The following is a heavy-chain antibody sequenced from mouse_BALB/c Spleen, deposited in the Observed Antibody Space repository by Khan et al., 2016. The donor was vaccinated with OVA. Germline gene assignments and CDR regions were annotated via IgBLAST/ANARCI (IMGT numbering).Heavy chain of an antibody. CDR2: IYSGSGYT. CDR1: GYTFTDFL. CDR3: ARAGYEGFAY. D-gene: IGHD3-2*02. V-gene: IGHV1-77*01. J-gene: IGHJ3*01. Sequence: QVQLQQPGPDLVKPGASVKMSCKASGYTFTDFLISWVKQRPGQGLEWIGEIYSGSGYTYYNEKFRGKAILTSDKSSNTAYMQLNSLTSEDSAVYCCARAGYEGFAYWGQGALVTVSA.